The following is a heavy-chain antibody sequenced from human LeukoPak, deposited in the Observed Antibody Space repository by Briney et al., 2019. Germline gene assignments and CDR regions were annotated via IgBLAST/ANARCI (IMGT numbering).Heavy chain of an antibody. V-gene: IGHV3-48*03. D-gene: IGHD3-10*01. CDR3: ARGPYGSGSYYFDY. Sequence: GGSLRLSCAASGFTFSSYEMNWVRQAPGKGLEWVSYISSSGSTIYYADSVKGRFTIFRDNAKNSLYLQMNSLRAEDTAVYYCARGPYGSGSYYFDYWGQGTLVTVSS. CDR1: GFTFSSYE. CDR2: ISSSGSTI. J-gene: IGHJ4*02.